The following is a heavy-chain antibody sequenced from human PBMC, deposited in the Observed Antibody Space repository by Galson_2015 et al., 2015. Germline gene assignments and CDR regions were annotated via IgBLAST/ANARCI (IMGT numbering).Heavy chain of an antibody. J-gene: IGHJ4*02. D-gene: IGHD3-3*01. V-gene: IGHV3-21*01. Sequence: SLRLSCAASGFTFSTYSMNWVRQAPGKGLEWVSFISSAGNYIHYADSLKGRFTISRDNAKNTLYLQMNNLRAEDTAVYYCARGGDFWGAYWGRADYWGQGTLVTVSS. CDR1: GFTFSTYS. CDR2: ISSAGNYI. CDR3: ARGGDFWGAYWGRADY.